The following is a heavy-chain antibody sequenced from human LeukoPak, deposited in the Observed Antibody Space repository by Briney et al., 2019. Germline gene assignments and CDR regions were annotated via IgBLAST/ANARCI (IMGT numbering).Heavy chain of an antibody. D-gene: IGHD5-18*01. CDR1: GGSISSSSYY. CDR2: IYYSGST. J-gene: IGHJ4*02. CDR3: ARVEDSYYFDY. Sequence: SETLSLTCTVSGGSISSSSYYWGCIRQPSGKGLEWIGSIYYSGSTYYNPSLKSRVTISVDTSKNQFSLKLSSVTAADTAVYYCARVEDSYYFDYWGQGTLVTVSS. V-gene: IGHV4-39*01.